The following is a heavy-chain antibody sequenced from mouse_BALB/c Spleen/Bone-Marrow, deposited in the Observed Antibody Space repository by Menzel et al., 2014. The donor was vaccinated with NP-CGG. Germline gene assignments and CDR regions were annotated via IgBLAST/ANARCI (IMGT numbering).Heavy chain of an antibody. CDR2: INPDNDGT. V-gene: IGHV1-14*01. J-gene: IGHJ4*01. CDR1: GYTFTSYV. Sequence: HLVESGPEVVKPGASVEMSCKASGYTFTSYVLHWVKQKPGQGLEWIGYINPDNDGTKYNEKFKGKATLTSDKSSRTAYMELSSLTSEDSTVYYCARFGYYGSPYAMDYWGQGTSVTVSS. CDR3: ARFGYYGSPYAMDY. D-gene: IGHD1-1*01.